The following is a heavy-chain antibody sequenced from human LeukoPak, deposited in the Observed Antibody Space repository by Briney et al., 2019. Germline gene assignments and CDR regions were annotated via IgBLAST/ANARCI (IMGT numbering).Heavy chain of an antibody. D-gene: IGHD4-17*01. CDR2: FDPEDGET. V-gene: IGHV1-24*01. Sequence: ASVKVSCKVSGYTLTELSMHWVRQAPGKGLEWMGGFDPEDGETIYAQKFQGRVTITADKSTSTAYMELSSLRSEDTAVYYCARGALATVTTISGGAFDIWGQGTMVTVSS. CDR1: GYTLTELS. CDR3: ARGALATVTTISGGAFDI. J-gene: IGHJ3*02.